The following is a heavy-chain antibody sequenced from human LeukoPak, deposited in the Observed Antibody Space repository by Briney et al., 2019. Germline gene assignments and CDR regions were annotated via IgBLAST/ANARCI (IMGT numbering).Heavy chain of an antibody. CDR3: AKDAGYYDSSGYYYY. Sequence: PGGSLRLSCAASGFTFSSYAMSWVRQAPGKGLEWVSSISSTGGTTYYADSVKGRFTISRDNSKNTLYLQMNSLRAEDTAVYYCAKDAGYYDSSGYYYYWGQGTLVTVSS. D-gene: IGHD3-22*01. J-gene: IGHJ4*02. CDR2: ISSTGGTT. V-gene: IGHV3-23*01. CDR1: GFTFSSYA.